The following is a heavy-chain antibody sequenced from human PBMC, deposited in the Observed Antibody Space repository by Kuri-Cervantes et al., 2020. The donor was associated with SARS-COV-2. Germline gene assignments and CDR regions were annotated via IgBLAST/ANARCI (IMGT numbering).Heavy chain of an antibody. CDR1: GFTFSSYE. CDR3: ARQGCSSTSCYAFDY. J-gene: IGHJ4*02. V-gene: IGHV3-48*03. D-gene: IGHD2-2*01. Sequence: GGSLRLSCAASGFTFSSYEMNWVRQAPGKGLEWVSYISSSGSTIYYADSVKGRFTISRDNAKNSLYLQMNSLRAEDTAVYYCARQGCSSTSCYAFDYWGQGTLVTVSS. CDR2: ISSSGSTI.